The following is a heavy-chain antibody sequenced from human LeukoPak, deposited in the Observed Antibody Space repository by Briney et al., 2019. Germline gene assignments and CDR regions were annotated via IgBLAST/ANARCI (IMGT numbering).Heavy chain of an antibody. D-gene: IGHD5-24*01. CDR3: ARDRTQMATIADAFDI. V-gene: IGHV3-48*01. CDR2: ISSSSSTI. Sequence: PGGSLRLSCAASGFTFSSYSMNWVRQAPGKGLEWVSYISSSSSTIYYADSVKGRFTISRDNAKNSLYLQMNSLRAEDTAVYYCARDRTQMATIADAFDIWGQGTMVTVSS. CDR1: GFTFSSYS. J-gene: IGHJ3*02.